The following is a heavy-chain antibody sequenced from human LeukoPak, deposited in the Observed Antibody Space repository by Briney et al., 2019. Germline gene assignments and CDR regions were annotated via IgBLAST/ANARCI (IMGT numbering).Heavy chain of an antibody. V-gene: IGHV3-23*01. CDR3: AKGGVRGVIYNWFDR. D-gene: IGHD3-10*01. Sequence: GRTLRLSCAASGLTFSSYAMSWVRQAPGKGLEAGTAISGSGCSTYYTDSVKRRFTISRDNSKKTLYLQMNSRIAEDTAVYYCAKGGVRGVIYNWFDRWGQGTLVTVSS. J-gene: IGHJ5*02. CDR1: GLTFSSYA. CDR2: ISGSGCST.